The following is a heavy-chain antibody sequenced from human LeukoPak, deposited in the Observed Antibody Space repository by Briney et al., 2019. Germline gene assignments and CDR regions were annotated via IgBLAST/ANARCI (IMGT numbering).Heavy chain of an antibody. V-gene: IGHV4-34*01. CDR1: GGSFSGYY. Sequence: SETLSLTCAVYGGSFSGYYWSWIRQPPGEGLEWIGEINHSGSTNYNPSLKSRVTISVDTSKNQFSLKLSSVTAADTAVYYCARGKTAKAPNYWGQGTLVTVSS. J-gene: IGHJ4*02. CDR2: INHSGST. D-gene: IGHD2-21*02. CDR3: ARGKTAKAPNY.